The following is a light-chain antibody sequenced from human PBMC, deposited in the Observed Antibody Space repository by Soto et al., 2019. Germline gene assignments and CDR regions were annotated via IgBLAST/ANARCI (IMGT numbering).Light chain of an antibody. CDR1: SSNIGANYD. CDR3: QSYDSSLRGWV. J-gene: IGLJ3*02. V-gene: IGLV1-40*01. CDR2: GDS. Sequence: QSVLTQPPSVSGAPGQRVTISCTGSSSNIGANYDVHRYQHLPGTAPRLLISGDSNRPSGVPDRFSGSKSGTSASLGIAGLQAEDEADYYCQSYDSSLRGWVFGGGTKLTVL.